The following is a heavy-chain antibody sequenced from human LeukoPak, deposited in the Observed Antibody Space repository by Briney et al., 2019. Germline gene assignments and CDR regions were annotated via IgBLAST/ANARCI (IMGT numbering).Heavy chain of an antibody. J-gene: IGHJ4*02. Sequence: GGSLRLSCAASGFTFSNYGMHWVRQAPGKGLEWVAFIRYDGSNKYYANSVKGRLTISRDNLKNTLYLQMNSLRAEDTAVYYCANRRVGVVPDFDYWGQGTLVTVSS. V-gene: IGHV3-30*02. CDR2: IRYDGSNK. D-gene: IGHD3-3*01. CDR3: ANRRVGVVPDFDY. CDR1: GFTFSNYG.